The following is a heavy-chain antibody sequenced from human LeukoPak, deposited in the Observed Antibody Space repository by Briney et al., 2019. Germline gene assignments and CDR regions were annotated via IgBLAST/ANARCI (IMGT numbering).Heavy chain of an antibody. V-gene: IGHV3-11*01. CDR2: MSSRGSTI. D-gene: IGHD3-22*01. Sequence: GGSLRLSCAASGFTFSDYYMNWIRQAPGKVLEWVSYMSSRGSTIYYADSVKGRFTISRDNAKNSLYLQMNSLRAEDTAVYYCARGRYYDSSGYYYVGVYWGQGSLVTVSS. CDR3: ARGRYYDSSGYYYVGVY. CDR1: GFTFSDYY. J-gene: IGHJ4*02.